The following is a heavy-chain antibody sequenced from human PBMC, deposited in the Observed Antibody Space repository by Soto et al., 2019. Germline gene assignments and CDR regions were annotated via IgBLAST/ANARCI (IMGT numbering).Heavy chain of an antibody. CDR2: IYYSVST. Sequence: SETLSLTCIVSGGSISSYYWSWIRQPPGKGLEWIGYIYYSVSTKYNPSLKSRVTISVDTSNNQFSLKLSSVTAADTAVYYCARDRYSNGWVDYWGQGTLVNVSS. CDR1: GGSISSYY. CDR3: ARDRYSNGWVDY. D-gene: IGHD6-19*01. J-gene: IGHJ4*02. V-gene: IGHV4-59*13.